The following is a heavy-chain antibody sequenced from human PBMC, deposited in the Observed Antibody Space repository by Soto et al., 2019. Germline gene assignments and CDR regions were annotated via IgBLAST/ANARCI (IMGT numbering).Heavy chain of an antibody. D-gene: IGHD3-22*01. J-gene: IGHJ3*02. Sequence: GGSLRLSCAAAGFTLSSYEMNWVRQAPGKGLGWVSYISSSGSTIYYADSVKGRFTLSRDNDKNSLYLQMNRLRAEDTAVYYCARDAPYYYVKSGYYPSSSFAFDIWGQGTMVTVSS. CDR1: GFTLSSYE. CDR3: ARDAPYYYVKSGYYPSSSFAFDI. CDR2: ISSSGSTI. V-gene: IGHV3-48*03.